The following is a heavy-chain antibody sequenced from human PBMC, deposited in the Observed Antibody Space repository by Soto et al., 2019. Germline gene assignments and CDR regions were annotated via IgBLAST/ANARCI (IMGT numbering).Heavy chain of an antibody. Sequence: EVQLLESGGGLVQPGGSLRLSCAASGITFSSYVLSWVRQAPGMGLEWVSSISGSGASTYYADSVKGRFTISRDTSKSTLYLHLNSLRADATAIYYCAKEAGGGAAMVTSYFDYWGQGTLVSVSS. CDR2: ISGSGAST. CDR1: GITFSSYV. CDR3: AKEAGGGAAMVTSYFDY. V-gene: IGHV3-23*01. J-gene: IGHJ4*02. D-gene: IGHD5-18*01.